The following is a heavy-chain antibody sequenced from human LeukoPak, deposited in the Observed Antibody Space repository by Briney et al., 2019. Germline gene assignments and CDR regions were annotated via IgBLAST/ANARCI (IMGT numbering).Heavy chain of an antibody. CDR2: IYSGGST. D-gene: IGHD6-13*01. V-gene: IGHV3-53*01. CDR1: GFTVSSNY. CDR3: AKVLGGIAAAGSNFDY. J-gene: IGHJ4*02. Sequence: GGSLRLSCAASGFTVSSNYMSWVRQAPGKGLEWVSVIYSGGSTYYADSVKGRFTISRDNSKNTLYLQMNSLRAEDTAVYYCAKVLGGIAAAGSNFDYWGQGTLVTVSS.